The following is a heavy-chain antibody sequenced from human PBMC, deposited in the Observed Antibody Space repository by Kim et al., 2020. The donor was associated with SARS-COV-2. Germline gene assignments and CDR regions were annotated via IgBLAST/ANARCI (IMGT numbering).Heavy chain of an antibody. J-gene: IGHJ4*02. CDR3: ASGGYCSGGNCYLDY. D-gene: IGHD2-15*01. V-gene: IGHV3-21*04. Sequence: DSVKTRFTIYRDNTKNSLDLRMNSLRAEDTAVYYCASGGYCSGGNCYLDYWGQGTQVTVSS.